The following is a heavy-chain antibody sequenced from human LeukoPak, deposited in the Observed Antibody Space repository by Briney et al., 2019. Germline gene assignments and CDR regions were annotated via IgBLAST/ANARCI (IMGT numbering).Heavy chain of an antibody. Sequence: PSETLSVTCTVSGGSISSSSYYWGWIRQPPGKGLEWIGSIYYSGSTYYNPSLKSRVTISVDTSKNQFSLKLSSVTAPDTAVYYCARDYYYDRGYFDYWGQGTLVTVSS. CDR2: IYYSGST. CDR3: ARDYYYDRGYFDY. V-gene: IGHV4-39*07. D-gene: IGHD3-22*01. CDR1: GGSISSSSYY. J-gene: IGHJ4*02.